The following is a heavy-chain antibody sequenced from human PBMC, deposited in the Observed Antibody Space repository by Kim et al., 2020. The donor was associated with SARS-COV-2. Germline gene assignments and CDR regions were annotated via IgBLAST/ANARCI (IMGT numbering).Heavy chain of an antibody. D-gene: IGHD2-15*01. Sequence: QGRVTITADKSTSTAYMELSSLRSEDTAVYYCARDRTVVVVAAIPYGMDVWGQGTTVTVSS. CDR3: ARDRTVVVVAAIPYGMDV. J-gene: IGHJ6*02. V-gene: IGHV1-69*04.